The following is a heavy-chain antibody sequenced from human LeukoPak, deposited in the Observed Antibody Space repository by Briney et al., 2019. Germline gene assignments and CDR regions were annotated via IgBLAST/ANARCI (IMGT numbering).Heavy chain of an antibody. Sequence: GGSLRLSCAASGFTFSTYSMNWVRQAPGKGLEWVSYISSSSSTINYADSVKGRFTISRDNAKNSLYLQMNSLRAEDTAVYYCAELGITMIGGVWGKGTTVTISS. D-gene: IGHD3-10*02. J-gene: IGHJ6*04. CDR2: ISSSSSTI. CDR3: AELGITMIGGV. CDR1: GFTFSTYS. V-gene: IGHV3-48*04.